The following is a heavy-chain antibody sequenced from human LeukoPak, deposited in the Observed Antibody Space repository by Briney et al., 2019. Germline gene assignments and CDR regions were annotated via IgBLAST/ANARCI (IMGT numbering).Heavy chain of an antibody. Sequence: HPGGSLRLSCAASGFTFSDYWMNWIRQAPGKGLEWVARIMKDGNEKYYVEYIKGRFTISRDNAKNALYLQMNGLRAEDTGVYYCARGHLDPWGQGTLVTVSS. CDR2: IMKDGNEK. J-gene: IGHJ5*02. V-gene: IGHV3-7*01. CDR3: ARGHLDP. CDR1: GFTFSDYW.